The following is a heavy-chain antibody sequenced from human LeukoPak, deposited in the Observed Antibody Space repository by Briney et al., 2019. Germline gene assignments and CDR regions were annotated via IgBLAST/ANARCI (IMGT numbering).Heavy chain of an antibody. CDR3: ARDVSGWTFDY. V-gene: IGHV3-74*01. CDR1: GLPFSSYW. J-gene: IGHJ4*02. Sequence: GDSLTLSRAASGLPFSSYWMHWVRHAPGKGLVWVSRINSDGSSTSYADSVKGRFTISRDNGKNTLCLQMNSLRAEDTAVYYCARDVSGWTFDYWGQGPLVTV. CDR2: INSDGSST. D-gene: IGHD6-19*01.